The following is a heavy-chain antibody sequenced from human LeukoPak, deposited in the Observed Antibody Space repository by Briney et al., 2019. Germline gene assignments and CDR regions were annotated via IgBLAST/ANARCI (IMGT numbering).Heavy chain of an antibody. J-gene: IGHJ5*02. CDR1: GGSISSSF. CDR3: ARVPDGIRFDH. Sequence: SETLSLTCTVSGGSISSSFWSWIRQAPGGGLEWIGYIYSSGNTTYNPSLKSRVTMSVDTSKNQFSLKLTSMSVADTAVYFCARVPDGIRFDHWCKGALVTVSS. CDR2: IYSSGNT. V-gene: IGHV4-4*09. D-gene: IGHD1-14*01.